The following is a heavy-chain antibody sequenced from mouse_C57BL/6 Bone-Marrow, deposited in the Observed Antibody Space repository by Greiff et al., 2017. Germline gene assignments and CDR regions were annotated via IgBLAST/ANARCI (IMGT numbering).Heavy chain of an antibody. Sequence: EVKLMESGGGLVKPGGSLKLSCAASGFTFSDYGMHWVRQAPEKGLEWVAYISSGSSTIYYADTVKGRFTISRDNDKNTLFLQMTSLRSEDTAMYYCARGGFDYWGQGTTLTVSS. CDR2: ISSGSSTI. J-gene: IGHJ2*01. CDR1: GFTFSDYG. CDR3: ARGGFDY. V-gene: IGHV5-17*01.